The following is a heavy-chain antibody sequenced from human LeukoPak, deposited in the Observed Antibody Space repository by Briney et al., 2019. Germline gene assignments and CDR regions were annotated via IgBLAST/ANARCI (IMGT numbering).Heavy chain of an antibody. CDR2: INHSGST. Sequence: PSETLSLTCAVYGGSFSGYYWSWIRQPPGKGLGWIGEINHSGSTNYNPSLKSRVTISVDTSKNQFSLKLSSVTAADTAVYYCARENMGRYCSSTSCYTAFDYWGQGTLVTVSS. CDR3: ARENMGRYCSSTSCYTAFDY. J-gene: IGHJ4*02. CDR1: GGSFSGYY. D-gene: IGHD2-2*02. V-gene: IGHV4-34*01.